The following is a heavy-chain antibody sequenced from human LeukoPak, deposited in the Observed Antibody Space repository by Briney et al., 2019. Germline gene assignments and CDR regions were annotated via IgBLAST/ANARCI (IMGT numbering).Heavy chain of an antibody. Sequence: GGSLRLSCAASGFTFSSYAMSWVRQAPGKGLEWVSAISGSGGSTYYADSVKGRFTISRDNSKNSLYLQMNSLRAEDTAVYYCARDFLTHRSYYDSSGYNAFDYWGQGTLVTVSS. CDR3: ARDFLTHRSYYDSSGYNAFDY. D-gene: IGHD3-22*01. V-gene: IGHV3-23*01. CDR1: GFTFSSYA. CDR2: ISGSGGST. J-gene: IGHJ4*02.